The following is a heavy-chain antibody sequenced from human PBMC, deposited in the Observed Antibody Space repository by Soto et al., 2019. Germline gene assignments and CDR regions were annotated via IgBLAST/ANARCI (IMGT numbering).Heavy chain of an antibody. CDR2: ISAYNGNT. D-gene: IGHD6-19*01. Sequence: QVQLVQSGAEVKKPGASVKVSCKASGYTFTSYGISWGRQAPGQGLEWMGWISAYNGNTNYAQKLQGRVTMTTDTSTSTAYMELRSLRSDDTTVYYCARAYRGVYSSGWPDAFDIWGQGTMVTVSS. CDR1: GYTFTSYG. J-gene: IGHJ3*02. CDR3: ARAYRGVYSSGWPDAFDI. V-gene: IGHV1-18*01.